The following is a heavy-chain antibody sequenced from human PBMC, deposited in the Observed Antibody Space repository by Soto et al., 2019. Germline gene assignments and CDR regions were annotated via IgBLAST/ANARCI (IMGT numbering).Heavy chain of an antibody. CDR1: GYTFTSYT. V-gene: IGHV1-3*04. Sequence: QVPLVQSGAEVKKPGASVKVSCKASGYTFTSYTMYWVRQAPGQRLEWIGWIHTGNGSTKYSQKFQGRVTITRDTSASTADMELSSLTYEHTAVYYCTSAQGIGAAAFDCFDPGGQGALVTVS. CDR3: TSAQGIGAAAFDCFDP. D-gene: IGHD6-13*01. CDR2: IHTGNGST. J-gene: IGHJ5*02.